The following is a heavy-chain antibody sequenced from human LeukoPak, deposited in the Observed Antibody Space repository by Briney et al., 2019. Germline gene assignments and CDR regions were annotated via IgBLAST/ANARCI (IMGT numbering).Heavy chain of an antibody. CDR2: IIPILGIA. V-gene: IGHV1-69*04. J-gene: IGHJ6*03. Sequence: ASVKVSCKASGGTLSSYTISWVRQAPGQGLEWMGRIIPILGIANYAQKFQGRVTITADKSTSTAYMELSSLRSEDTAVYYCARDFGDYYYYYYYMDVWGKGTTVTVSS. D-gene: IGHD4-17*01. CDR3: ARDFGDYYYYYYYMDV. CDR1: GGTLSSYT.